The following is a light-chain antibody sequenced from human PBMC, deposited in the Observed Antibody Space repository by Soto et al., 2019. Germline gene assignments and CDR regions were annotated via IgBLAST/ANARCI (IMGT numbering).Light chain of an antibody. Sequence: EIVMTQSPVTLSLSPGERATLSCRASQSVSNKLGWYQQKPGQPPRLLIYDASTRATGIPASFSASGSGSDCTLTISSLQSEDFAVYYCQQYKNWPFTFGGGTKVEI. CDR1: QSVSNK. V-gene: IGKV3-15*01. J-gene: IGKJ4*01. CDR3: QQYKNWPFT. CDR2: DAS.